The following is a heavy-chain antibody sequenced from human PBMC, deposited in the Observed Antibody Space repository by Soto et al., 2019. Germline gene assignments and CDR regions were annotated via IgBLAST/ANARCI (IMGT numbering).Heavy chain of an antibody. J-gene: IGHJ6*02. Sequence: HGESLKISCKGSGYSFTSYWIGWVRQMPGKGLEWMGIIYPSDSDTRYSPSFQGQVTISADKSISTAYLQWSSLKASDTAMYYCAGGRLGYCSGGSCYTRDYYYYGMDVWGQGTTVTVSS. CDR3: AGGRLGYCSGGSCYTRDYYYYGMDV. CDR2: IYPSDSDT. V-gene: IGHV5-51*01. CDR1: GYSFTSYW. D-gene: IGHD2-15*01.